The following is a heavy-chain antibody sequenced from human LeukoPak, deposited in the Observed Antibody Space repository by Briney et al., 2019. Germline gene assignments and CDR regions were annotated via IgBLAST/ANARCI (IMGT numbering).Heavy chain of an antibody. CDR3: ARQLEMATPNFDY. CDR1: GGSISSSSYY. D-gene: IGHD5-24*01. CDR2: IYYSGST. J-gene: IGHJ4*02. V-gene: IGHV4-39*01. Sequence: SETLSLTCTVSGGSISSSSYYWGWIRQPRGKGLEWIGSIYYSGSTYYNPSLKSRVTISVDTSKNQFSLKLSSVTAADTAVYYCARQLEMATPNFDYWGQGTLVTVSS.